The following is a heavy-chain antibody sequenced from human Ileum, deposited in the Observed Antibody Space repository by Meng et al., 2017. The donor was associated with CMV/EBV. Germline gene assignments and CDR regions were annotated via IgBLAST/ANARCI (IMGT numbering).Heavy chain of an antibody. CDR3: ARPSSGSYRDGMDV. V-gene: IGHV4-59*01. Sequence: GSLRLSCTVSGGSFTNYYWSWIRQPPGKGLEWIGYIYYSGYTKYNPSLKSRVTISLDTSKNQFSLRLSSVTAADTAVYYCARPSSGSYRDGMDVWGQGTTVTVSS. D-gene: IGHD3-10*01. CDR1: GGSFTNYY. CDR2: IYYSGYT. J-gene: IGHJ6*02.